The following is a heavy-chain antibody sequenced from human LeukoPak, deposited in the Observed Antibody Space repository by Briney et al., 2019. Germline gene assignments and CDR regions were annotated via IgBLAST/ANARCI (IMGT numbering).Heavy chain of an antibody. CDR2: IYPGDSET. V-gene: IGHV5-51*01. D-gene: IGHD3-22*01. Sequence: MTGESLKISCEGSGYSFTNYWIGWVRQMPGKGLQWMGMIYPGDSETKYSPSFQGQVILSADKSISTAYLQLSSLKASDTAIYYCARRSIGVFDSWGQGTLVTVSS. CDR1: GYSFTNYW. J-gene: IGHJ5*01. CDR3: ARRSIGVFDS.